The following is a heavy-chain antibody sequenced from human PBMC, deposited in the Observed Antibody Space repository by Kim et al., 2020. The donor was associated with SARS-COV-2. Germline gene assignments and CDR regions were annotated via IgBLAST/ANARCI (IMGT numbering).Heavy chain of an antibody. CDR1: GFTFSSYS. CDR2: ISSSSSYI. V-gene: IGHV3-21*01. D-gene: IGHD3-9*01. CDR3: ARDRIDWLGIDY. Sequence: GGSLRLSCAASGFTFSSYSMNWVRQAPGKGLEWVSSISSSSSYIYYADSVKGRFTISRDNAKNSLYLQMNSLRAEDTAVYYCARDRIDWLGIDYWGQGTLVTVSS. J-gene: IGHJ4*02.